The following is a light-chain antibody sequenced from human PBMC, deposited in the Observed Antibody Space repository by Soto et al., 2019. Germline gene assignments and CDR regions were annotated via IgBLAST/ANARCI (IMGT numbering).Light chain of an antibody. J-gene: IGKJ1*01. CDR2: GAS. Sequence: EIVLTQSPGTLSLSPGERATLSCRASQSVSSSYLAWYQQKPGQAPRLLIYGASNRANGIPDRFSGSGSGTDFTLTISRLEPEDFAVYYCQQYGSSRWTFGQGTKVEIK. CDR1: QSVSSSY. CDR3: QQYGSSRWT. V-gene: IGKV3-20*01.